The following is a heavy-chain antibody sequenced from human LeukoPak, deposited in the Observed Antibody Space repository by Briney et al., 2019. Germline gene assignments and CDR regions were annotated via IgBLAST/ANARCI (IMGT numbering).Heavy chain of an antibody. Sequence: PGGSLRLSCAASGFTFSSYSMNWVRQAPGKGLEWLSYISSSSSTIYYADSVKGRFTISRDNAKNSLYLQMNSLRAEDTAVYYCARGYCSSGSCPFDYWGPGTLVTVSS. D-gene: IGHD2-15*01. J-gene: IGHJ4*02. V-gene: IGHV3-48*01. CDR2: ISSSSSTI. CDR1: GFTFSSYS. CDR3: ARGYCSSGSCPFDY.